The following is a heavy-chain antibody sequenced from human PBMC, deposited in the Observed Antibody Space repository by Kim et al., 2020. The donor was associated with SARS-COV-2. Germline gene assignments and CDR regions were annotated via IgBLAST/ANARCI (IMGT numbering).Heavy chain of an antibody. J-gene: IGHJ6*02. Sequence: KGRFTISRDNAKTPVFLQMNSLRAEDTAVYYCARDLRPNYYGSGGYGMDVWGQGTTVTVSS. V-gene: IGHV3-11*06. CDR3: ARDLRPNYYGSGGYGMDV. D-gene: IGHD3-10*01.